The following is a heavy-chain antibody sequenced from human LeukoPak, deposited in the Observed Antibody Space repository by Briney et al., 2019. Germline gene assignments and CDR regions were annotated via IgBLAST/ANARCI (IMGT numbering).Heavy chain of an antibody. CDR3: ARDGPNGGTTRPGEYYYYYMDV. CDR2: INPSGGST. CDR1: GYTFTSYY. Sequence: GASVKVSCKASGYTFTSYYMHWVRQAPGQGLEWMGIINPSGGSTSYAQKFQGRVTMTRDTSTSTVYMELSSLRSEDTAVYYCARDGPNGGTTRPGEYYYYYMDVWGKGTTVTISS. V-gene: IGHV1-46*01. J-gene: IGHJ6*03. D-gene: IGHD1-1*01.